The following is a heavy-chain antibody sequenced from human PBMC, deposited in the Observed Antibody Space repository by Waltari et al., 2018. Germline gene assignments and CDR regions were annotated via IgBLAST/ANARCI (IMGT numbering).Heavy chain of an antibody. CDR2: VFTSGTT. Sequence: QVHLQESGPGLVKPSETLSLTCTVSGGSMSGNYWNWIRQPAAKGLEYIGRVFTSGTTNYNPSLKSRVSMSIDTSKGQFSLHLTSVTAADTAVYYCARAQERRDAFDFWGKGTMFTVSS. J-gene: IGHJ3*01. CDR3: ARAQERRDAFDF. V-gene: IGHV4-4*07. D-gene: IGHD1-1*01. CDR1: GGSMSGNY.